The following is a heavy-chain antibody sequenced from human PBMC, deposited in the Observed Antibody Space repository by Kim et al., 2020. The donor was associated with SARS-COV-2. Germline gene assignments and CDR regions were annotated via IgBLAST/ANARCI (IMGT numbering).Heavy chain of an antibody. CDR2: IGTTSTYT. Sequence: GGSLRLSCAASGFSFSAYYMHWIRQAPGEGLEWLSFIGTTSTYTKYADSVKGRFTISRDNAKNSVYLQMDGLRAEDTALYYCARPKGPCRCASCEGAFDIWGQGTMVTVSS. D-gene: IGHD2-2*01. V-gene: IGHV3-11*03. CDR3: ARPKGPCRCASCEGAFDI. CDR1: GFSFSAYY. J-gene: IGHJ3*02.